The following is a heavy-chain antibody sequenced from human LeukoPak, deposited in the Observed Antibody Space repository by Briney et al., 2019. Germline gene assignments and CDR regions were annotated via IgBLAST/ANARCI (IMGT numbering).Heavy chain of an antibody. Sequence: PGGSLRLSCAASGFTFSSYWMHWVRQAPGKGLVWVSRVKSDGSSTSYADSVKGRFTISRDNAKNTLYLQMNSLRAEDTAVYYCARADDSADWFDTWGQGTLVTVSS. CDR1: GFTFSSYW. CDR2: VKSDGSST. CDR3: ARADDSADWFDT. V-gene: IGHV3-74*01. J-gene: IGHJ5*02. D-gene: IGHD3-3*01.